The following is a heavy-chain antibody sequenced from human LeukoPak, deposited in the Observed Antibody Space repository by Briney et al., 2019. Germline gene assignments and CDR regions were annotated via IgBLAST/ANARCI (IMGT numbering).Heavy chain of an antibody. CDR3: ARDDAPRGSSWHGPHFDY. CDR1: GGSISSSSYY. V-gene: IGHV4-39*02. D-gene: IGHD6-13*01. CDR2: IYYSGST. Sequence: SETLSLTCTVSGGSISSSSYYWGWIRQPPGKGLEWIGSIYYSGSTCYNPSLKSRVTISVDTSKNQFSLQLNSVTPEDTAVYYCARDDAPRGSSWHGPHFDYWGQGTLVTVSS. J-gene: IGHJ4*02.